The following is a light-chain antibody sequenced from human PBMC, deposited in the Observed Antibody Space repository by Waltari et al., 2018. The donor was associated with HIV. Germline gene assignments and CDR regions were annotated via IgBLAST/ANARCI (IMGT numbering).Light chain of an antibody. Sequence: EIVMTQSPATLSVSPREIATLSCRSSPSVSSNLAWYQQRTGQDARILIYCASTRGAGGTARCSGSGAGTEFTLTISSLQSEDFAVYYCQQENNWPPIFTCGPGTKVDIK. CDR2: CAS. V-gene: IGKV3-15*01. J-gene: IGKJ3*01. CDR3: QQENNWPPIFT. CDR1: PSVSSN.